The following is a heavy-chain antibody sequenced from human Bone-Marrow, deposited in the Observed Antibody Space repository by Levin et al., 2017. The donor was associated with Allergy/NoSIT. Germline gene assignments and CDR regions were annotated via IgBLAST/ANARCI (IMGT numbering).Heavy chain of an antibody. J-gene: IGHJ4*02. Sequence: GESLKISCAASGFTFSEAWMSWVRQTPRKGLEWVGRIKSNTDGGTADYAAPVTGRFTISRDDSKNTLYLQMNSLKTEDTAVYFCTTSPIVVVVAAMTDCWGQGALVTVSS. CDR1: GFTFSEAW. CDR2: IKSNTDGGTA. V-gene: IGHV3-15*01. D-gene: IGHD2-15*01. CDR3: TTSPIVVVVAAMTDC.